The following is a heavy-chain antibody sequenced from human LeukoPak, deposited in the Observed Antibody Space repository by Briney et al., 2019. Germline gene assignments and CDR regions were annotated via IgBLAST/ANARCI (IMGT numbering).Heavy chain of an antibody. V-gene: IGHV4-39*01. J-gene: IGHJ4*02. CDR2: IYYSGST. Sequence: SETLSLTCAVSGSSISTSSYYWGWIRQPPGKGLEWLGSIYYSGSTYYNPSLKSRVTISVDTSKNQFSLNLYSVTAADTAVFYCARSYYYDYRQIDYWGQGTLVTVSS. CDR3: ARSYYYDYRQIDY. CDR1: GSSISTSSYY. D-gene: IGHD3-22*01.